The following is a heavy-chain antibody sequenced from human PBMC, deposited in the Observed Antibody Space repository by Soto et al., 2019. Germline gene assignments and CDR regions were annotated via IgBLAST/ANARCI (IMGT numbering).Heavy chain of an antibody. V-gene: IGHV4-31*03. CDR2: IYYSGST. J-gene: IGHJ5*02. D-gene: IGHD2-15*01. CDR3: ARGPRYCSGGSCRYNGFDP. CDR1: GGSISSGGYY. Sequence: SETLSLTCTDSGGSISSGGYYWSWIRQYPGKGLEWIGYIYYSGSTYYDPSLKSRVTISVDTSKNQFSLKLSSVTAADTAVYYCARGPRYCSGGSCRYNGFDPWGQGTLVTVSS.